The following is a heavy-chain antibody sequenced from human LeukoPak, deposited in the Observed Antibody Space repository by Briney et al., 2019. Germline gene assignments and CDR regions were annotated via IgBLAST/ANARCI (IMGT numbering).Heavy chain of an antibody. CDR1: GFTFSSYA. V-gene: IGHV3-23*01. CDR3: ANAHCSGFYFSIRFDY. CDR2: MSGSGGTT. J-gene: IGHJ4*02. Sequence: GGSLRLSCTASGFTFSSYAMSWVRQAPGKGLEWVSVMSGSGGTTYYADSVKGRFTVSRDNSKNTLYLQMNGLRAEDTAVYYCANAHCSGFYFSIRFDYWGQGTLVTVSS. D-gene: IGHD3-22*01.